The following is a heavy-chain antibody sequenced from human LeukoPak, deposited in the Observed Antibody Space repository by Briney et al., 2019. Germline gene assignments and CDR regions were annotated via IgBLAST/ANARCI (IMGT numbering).Heavy chain of an antibody. D-gene: IGHD3-10*01. CDR1: GGSISSYY. J-gene: IGHJ4*02. CDR3: ARQVTMVRGVISPLDY. Sequence: SETLSLTCTVSGGSISSYYWSWIRQPPGKGLEWIGYIYYSGSTNYNPSLKSRVTISVDTSKNQFSLKLSSVTAADTAVYYCARQVTMVRGVISPLDYWGQGTLVTISS. CDR2: IYYSGST. V-gene: IGHV4-59*08.